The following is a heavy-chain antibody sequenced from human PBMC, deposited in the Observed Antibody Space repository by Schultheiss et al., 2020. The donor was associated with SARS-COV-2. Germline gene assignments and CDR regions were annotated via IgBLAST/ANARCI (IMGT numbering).Heavy chain of an antibody. CDR3: ARLLTYYDFWSGYAPPYYFGY. Sequence: GGSLRLSCKGSGYSFTSYWIGWVRQMPGKGLEWMGIIYPGDSDTRYSPSFQGQVTISADKSISTAYLQWSSLKASDTAMYYCARLLTYYDFWSGYAPPYYFGYWGQGTLVTVSS. J-gene: IGHJ4*02. V-gene: IGHV5-51*01. CDR1: GYSFTSYW. CDR2: IYPGDSDT. D-gene: IGHD3-3*01.